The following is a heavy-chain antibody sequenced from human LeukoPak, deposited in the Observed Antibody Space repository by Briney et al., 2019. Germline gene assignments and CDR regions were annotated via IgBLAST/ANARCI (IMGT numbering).Heavy chain of an antibody. Sequence: GGSLRLSCAASGFTFSDYYMSWIRQAPGKGLEWVSYISGSGSTIYYADSVKGRFTISRDNAKNPLYLQMNSLRAEDTAVYYCARTSSSWDYYFDYWGQGTLVTVSS. CDR1: GFTFSDYY. V-gene: IGHV3-11*01. D-gene: IGHD6-13*01. CDR2: ISGSGSTI. CDR3: ARTSSSWDYYFDY. J-gene: IGHJ4*02.